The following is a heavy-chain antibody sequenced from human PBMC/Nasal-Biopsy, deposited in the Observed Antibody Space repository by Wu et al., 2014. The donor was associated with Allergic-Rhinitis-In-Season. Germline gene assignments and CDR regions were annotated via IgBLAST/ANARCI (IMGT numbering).Heavy chain of an antibody. Sequence: TLSLTCTVSGDSLNSFYWSWIRQPPGKGLEWIGYIYQTGRTNYNPSLKSRVTISLDTSKSQFSLRLSSVTATDTAVYYCARGAKHLFQYFYYMDVWGKGTTVTVSS. CDR2: IYQTGRT. V-gene: IGHV4-59*08. CDR3: ARGAKHLFQYFYYMDV. J-gene: IGHJ6*03. D-gene: IGHD2/OR15-2a*01. CDR1: GDSLNSFY.